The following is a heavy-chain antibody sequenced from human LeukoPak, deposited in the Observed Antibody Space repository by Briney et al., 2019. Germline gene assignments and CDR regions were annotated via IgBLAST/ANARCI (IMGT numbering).Heavy chain of an antibody. V-gene: IGHV3-23*01. Sequence: GGSLRLSCSVSGITLSNYGMSWVRQAPGKGLEWVAGISGSGGSTYYADSVKGRFTISRDNSKNTLYLQMISLRAEDTAVYFCAKRGVVIRVILVGFHKEAYYFDSWGQGALVTVSS. CDR1: GITLSNYG. CDR3: AKRGVVIRVILVGFHKEAYYFDS. J-gene: IGHJ4*02. CDR2: ISGSGGST. D-gene: IGHD3-22*01.